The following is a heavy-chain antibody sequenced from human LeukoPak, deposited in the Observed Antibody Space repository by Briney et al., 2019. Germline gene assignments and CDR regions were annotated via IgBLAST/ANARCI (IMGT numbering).Heavy chain of an antibody. CDR1: GGSISSYY. CDR3: ARDRGILPFDP. J-gene: IGHJ5*02. V-gene: IGHV4-59*01. D-gene: IGHD2-15*01. CDR2: IYYSGST. Sequence: PSETLSLTCTVSGGSISSYYWSWIRQPPGKGLEWIGYIYYSGSTNYNPSLKSRVTISVDTSKNQFPLKLSSVTAADTAVYYCARDRGILPFDPWGQGTLVTVSS.